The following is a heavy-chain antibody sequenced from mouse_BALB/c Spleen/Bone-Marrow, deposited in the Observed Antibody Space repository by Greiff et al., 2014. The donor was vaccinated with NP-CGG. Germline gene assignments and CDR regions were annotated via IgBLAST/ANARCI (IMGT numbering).Heavy chain of an antibody. CDR3: TRSRGYFDY. CDR2: IYPSDSYT. J-gene: IGHJ2*01. CDR1: GYTFTSYW. Sequence: QVQLQQSGAELVRPGASAKLSCKASGYTFTSYWINWVKQRPGRGLEWIGNIYPSDSYTNYNQKFKDKATLTVDKSSSTAYMQLSSPTSEDSAVYYCTRSRGYFDYWGQGTTLTVSS. V-gene: IGHV1-69*02.